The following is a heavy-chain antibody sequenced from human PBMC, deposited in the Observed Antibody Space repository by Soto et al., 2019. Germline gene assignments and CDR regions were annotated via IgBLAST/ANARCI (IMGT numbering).Heavy chain of an antibody. J-gene: IGHJ4*02. D-gene: IGHD3-9*01. CDR3: ARDHLARYFAWPHY. CDR2: IWYDGSNK. V-gene: IGHV3-33*01. Sequence: GGSLRLSCAASGFTFSSYGMHWVRQAPGKGLEWVAVIWYDGSNKYYADSVKGRFTISRDNSKNTLYLQMNSLRAEDTAVYYCARDHLARYFAWPHYRGQGTLVTVSS. CDR1: GFTFSSYG.